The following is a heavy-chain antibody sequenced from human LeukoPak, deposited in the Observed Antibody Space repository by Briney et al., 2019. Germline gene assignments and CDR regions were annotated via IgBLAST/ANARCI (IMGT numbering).Heavy chain of an antibody. V-gene: IGHV4-61*02. J-gene: IGHJ6*02. D-gene: IGHD4-11*01. CDR2: IYTSGST. CDR3: ARAYYSIYVDGMDV. CDR1: GGSISSGSYY. Sequence: PSQTLSLTCTVSGGSISSGSYYWSWIRQPAGKGLEWIGRIYTSGSTNYNPSLKSRVTISVDTSKNQFSLKLSSVTAADTAVYYCARAYYSIYVDGMDVWGQGTTVTVSS.